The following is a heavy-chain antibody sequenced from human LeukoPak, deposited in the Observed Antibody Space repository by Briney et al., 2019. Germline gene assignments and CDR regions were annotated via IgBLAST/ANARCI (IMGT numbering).Heavy chain of an antibody. D-gene: IGHD5-24*01. J-gene: IGHJ4*02. V-gene: IGHV1-58*01. Sequence: SVKVSCKASGFTFTSSAVQWVRQARGQRLEWIGWIVVGSGNTTYAQKFQERVTITRDMSTSTAYMELSSLRSEDTAVYYCAAGVAAEMATRRYWGQGTLVTVSS. CDR2: IVVGSGNT. CDR1: GFTFTSSA. CDR3: AAGVAAEMATRRY.